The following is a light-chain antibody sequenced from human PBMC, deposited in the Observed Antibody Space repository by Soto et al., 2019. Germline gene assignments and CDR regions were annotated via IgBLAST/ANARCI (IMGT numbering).Light chain of an antibody. CDR2: EVD. V-gene: IGLV2-8*01. CDR1: SRDVGGYNW. Sequence: QSALTQPPSASGSLGQSVTISCTGTSRDVGGYNWVSWYQHHPGKVPKLLIYEVDKRPSGVPDRFSGSKSDNTASLTVSGLHAEGEADYYGTSDATGYTFPIGGGTKLTDL. J-gene: IGLJ2*01. CDR3: TSDATGYTFP.